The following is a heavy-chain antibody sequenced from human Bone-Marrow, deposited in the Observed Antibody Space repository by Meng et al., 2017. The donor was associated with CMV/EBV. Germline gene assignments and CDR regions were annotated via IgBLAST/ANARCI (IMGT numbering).Heavy chain of an antibody. D-gene: IGHD3-22*01. Sequence: FTFSYHYMDWVRQAPGRGLEWVGRSRSKPNSYFTEYAAALKGRFTISRDDSKNSLYLQMNSLQAGDTAVYYCVRGGRNFDTSGFDYWGQGALVTVSS. CDR2: SRSKPNSYFT. V-gene: IGHV3-72*01. J-gene: IGHJ4*01. CDR3: VRGGRNFDTSGFDY. CDR1: FTFSYHY.